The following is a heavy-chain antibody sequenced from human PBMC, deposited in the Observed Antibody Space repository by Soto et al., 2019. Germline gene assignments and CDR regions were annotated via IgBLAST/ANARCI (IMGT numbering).Heavy chain of an antibody. D-gene: IGHD2-21*01. CDR1: GYTFTGYY. Sequence: ASVKVSCKASGYTFTGYYVHWVREAPGQGLEWMGWINPETGGTSYAQKFQGRVTLSRDTSINAAYLELSSLRFDDAAVYFCARERFQVISDGMYFWGQGTTVTVSS. V-gene: IGHV1-2*02. CDR3: ARERFQVISDGMYF. CDR2: INPETGGT. J-gene: IGHJ6*02.